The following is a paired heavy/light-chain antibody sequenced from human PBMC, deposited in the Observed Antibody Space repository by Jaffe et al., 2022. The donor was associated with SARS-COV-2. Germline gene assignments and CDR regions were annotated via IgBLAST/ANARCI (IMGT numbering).Heavy chain of an antibody. CDR3: AKGSDYYDNTGYYYGTDY. Sequence: EVQLLESGGDLVQPGGSLRLSCAASGFTFSSYAMNWVRQAPGERLEWVSVISDSGRTTYYADSVKGRFTISRDNFKNTVYLQMNSLRAEDTAKYYCAKGSDYYDNTGYYYGTDYWGQGTLVTVSS. CDR1: GFTFSSYA. J-gene: IGHJ4*02. CDR2: ISDSGRTT. D-gene: IGHD3-22*01. V-gene: IGHV3-23*01.
Light chain of an antibody. CDR2: LGS. CDR3: MQTLQIPKT. V-gene: IGKV2-28*01. J-gene: IGKJ1*01. Sequence: DIVMTQSPLSQPVTPGEPASISCRSSQSLLHSNGYNYLDWYLQKPGLSPQLLIYLGSNRASGVPDRFSGSGSGTDFTLKISRVEAEDVGVYYCMQTLQIPKTFGQGTKVEIK. CDR1: QSLLHSNGYNY.